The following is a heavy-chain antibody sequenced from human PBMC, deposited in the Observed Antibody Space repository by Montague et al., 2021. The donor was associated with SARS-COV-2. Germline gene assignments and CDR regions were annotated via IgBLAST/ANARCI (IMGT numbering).Heavy chain of an antibody. V-gene: IGHV3-7*05. Sequence: SPRLSWSASGFTFSSYWMSWVRQAPGKGLEWVANIKQDGSEKYYVDSVKGRFTISRDNAKNSLYLQMNSLRAEDTAVYYCAREPGPYYDILTGLTVGYMDVWGKGTTGTVSS. CDR1: GFTFSSYW. D-gene: IGHD3-9*01. J-gene: IGHJ6*03. CDR2: IKQDGSEK. CDR3: AREPGPYYDILTGLTVGYMDV.